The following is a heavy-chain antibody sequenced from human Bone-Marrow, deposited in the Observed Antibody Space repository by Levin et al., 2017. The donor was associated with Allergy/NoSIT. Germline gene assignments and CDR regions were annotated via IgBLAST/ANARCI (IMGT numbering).Heavy chain of an antibody. V-gene: IGHV3-33*01. CDR2: IWYDGSKT. D-gene: IGHD3-3*01. CDR3: VRDVGITIFGVGIRDYYYGMDV. CDR1: RFAFSTYG. Sequence: PGGSLRLSCAASRFAFSTYGMHWVRQAPGKGLDWVAVIWYDGSKTYYGDSVRGRFTISRDNSKNTVYLQMNSLRVEDTAVYYCVRDVGITIFGVGIRDYYYGMDVWGQGTTVIVSS. J-gene: IGHJ6*02.